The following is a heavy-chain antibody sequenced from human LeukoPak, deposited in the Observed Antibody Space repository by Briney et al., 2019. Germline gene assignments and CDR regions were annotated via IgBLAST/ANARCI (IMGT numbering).Heavy chain of an antibody. CDR1: GFTFSSYA. CDR2: ISGSGGST. CDR3: AKANTYCGGDCYSYFDY. V-gene: IGHV3-23*01. D-gene: IGHD2-21*02. J-gene: IGHJ4*02. Sequence: GGSLRLSCAASGFTFSSYAMSWVRQAPGKGLEWVSAISGSGGSTYYADSVKGRFTISRDNSKNTLYLQMNSLRAEDTAVYYCAKANTYCGGDCYSYFDYWGQGTLVTVSS.